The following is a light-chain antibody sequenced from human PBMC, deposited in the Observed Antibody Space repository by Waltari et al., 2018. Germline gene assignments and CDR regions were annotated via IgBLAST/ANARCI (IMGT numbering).Light chain of an antibody. CDR1: KMGDKY. V-gene: IGLV3-1*01. Sequence: SYELTQPPSVSVSPGQTASITCPGDKMGDKYACWYQQKPGQSPVLVIYQDNKRPSGIPERFSGSNSGNTATLTISGTQAMDEADYYCQAWDIYVVFGGGTKLTVL. CDR3: QAWDIYVV. J-gene: IGLJ2*01. CDR2: QDN.